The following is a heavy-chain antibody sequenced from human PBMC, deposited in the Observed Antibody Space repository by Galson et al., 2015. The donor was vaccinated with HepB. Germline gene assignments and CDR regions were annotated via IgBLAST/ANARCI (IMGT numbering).Heavy chain of an antibody. Sequence: QSGAEVKKPGDSLKISCEGSGYSFSSYWIGWVRQMPGKGLEWMGIIYLGDSDTRYSPSFQGQVTILADKSINTAYLQWSRLKASDTAMYYYATSPCSGGSCYNAFDIWGQGTMVTVSS. V-gene: IGHV5-51*03. CDR2: IYLGDSDT. CDR3: ATSPCSGGSCYNAFDI. D-gene: IGHD2-15*01. CDR1: GYSFSSYW. J-gene: IGHJ3*02.